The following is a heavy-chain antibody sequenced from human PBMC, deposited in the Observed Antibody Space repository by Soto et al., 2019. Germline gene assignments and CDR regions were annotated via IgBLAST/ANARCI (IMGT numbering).Heavy chain of an antibody. CDR1: GFTFRSYG. CDR3: AKDLRITIFGVAPT. CDR2: ISYDGSNK. V-gene: IGHV3-30*18. J-gene: IGHJ5*02. Sequence: QVQLVESGGGVVQPWRSLRLSCAASGFTFRSYGMHWVRQAPGKGLVWVAVISYDGSNKYYADSVKGRFTISRDNSRDTRYLQMNSLRPDDTAVYYCAKDLRITIFGVAPTWGQGTLVTVAS. D-gene: IGHD3-3*01.